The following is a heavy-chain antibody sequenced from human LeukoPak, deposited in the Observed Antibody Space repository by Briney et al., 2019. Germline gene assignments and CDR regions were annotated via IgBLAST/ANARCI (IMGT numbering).Heavy chain of an antibody. V-gene: IGHV4-39*01. CDR2: IYYSGST. D-gene: IGHD6-19*01. CDR3: ASLAVAGLSEGY. CDR1: GGSISSDSYY. J-gene: IGHJ4*02. Sequence: SETLSLTCTVSGGSISSDSYYWAWIRQPPGKGLEWVASIYYSGSTYYNPSLKSRVTISVDTSRNQFSLKLNSVTAADTAVYYCASLAVAGLSEGYWGQGTLVIVSS.